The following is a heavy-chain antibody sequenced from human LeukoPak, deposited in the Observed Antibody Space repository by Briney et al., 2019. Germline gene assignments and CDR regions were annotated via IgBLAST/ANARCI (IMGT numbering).Heavy chain of an antibody. CDR2: FSGSGGST. CDR3: ARRRGVTFGDFDY. CDR1: GFTFSSYG. D-gene: IGHD3-10*01. Sequence: PGGSLRLSCAASGFTFSSYGMSWVRQAPGKGLEWVSTFSGSGGSTYYADSVKGRFTISRDNSKNTLYLQMNSLRADDTAVYYCARRRGVTFGDFDYWGQGTLVTVSS. J-gene: IGHJ4*02. V-gene: IGHV3-23*01.